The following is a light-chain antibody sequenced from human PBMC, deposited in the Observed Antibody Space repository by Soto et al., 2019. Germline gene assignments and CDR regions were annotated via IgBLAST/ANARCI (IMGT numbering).Light chain of an antibody. V-gene: IGLV2-14*01. Sequence: QSALTQPASVSGSPGQSITISCTGTSSDVGYDNYVSWFQQHPGKAPKLMIYEVSRRPSGVSNRFSGSKSANTASLTISGLQAEDEADYYCAVWDDSLNGWVFGGGTKLTVL. CDR3: AVWDDSLNGWV. J-gene: IGLJ3*02. CDR1: SSDVGYDNY. CDR2: EVS.